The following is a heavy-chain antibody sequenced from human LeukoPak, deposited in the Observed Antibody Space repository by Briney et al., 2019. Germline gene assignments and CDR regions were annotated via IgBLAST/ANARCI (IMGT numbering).Heavy chain of an antibody. V-gene: IGHV3-23*01. Sequence: GGSLRLSCAASGFTFSSYAMSWVRQAPGKGLEWVSAISGSGGSPYYADSVKGRFTISRDDSKNTVYLQMNSLRVEDSAVYYCARDPGAFPYFFDYWGQGTLVTVSS. D-gene: IGHD4/OR15-4a*01. CDR2: ISGSGGSP. J-gene: IGHJ4*02. CDR1: GFTFSSYA. CDR3: ARDPGAFPYFFDY.